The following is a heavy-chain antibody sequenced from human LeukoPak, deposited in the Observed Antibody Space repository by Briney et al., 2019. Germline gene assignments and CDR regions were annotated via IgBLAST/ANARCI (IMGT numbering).Heavy chain of an antibody. Sequence: SGTLSLTCAVSSGSITSNNWWTWVRQAPGKGLEWIGSIYYSGSTSYNPSLKSRVTMTVDTSKSQFSLKLSSVTAADTAVYFCARADSSSWYPVYYYYYMDVWGKGTTVTVSS. V-gene: IGHV4-4*02. D-gene: IGHD6-13*01. J-gene: IGHJ6*03. CDR1: SGSITSNNW. CDR3: ARADSSSWYPVYYYYYMDV. CDR2: IYYSGST.